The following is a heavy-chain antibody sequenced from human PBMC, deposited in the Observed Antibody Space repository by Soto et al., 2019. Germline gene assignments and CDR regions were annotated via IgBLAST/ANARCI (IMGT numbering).Heavy chain of an antibody. D-gene: IGHD3-10*01. J-gene: IGHJ4*02. V-gene: IGHV5-51*01. CDR2: IYPADSDT. CDR3: ARGLSVFDY. CDR1: GYSFTSYW. Sequence: RGESLKISCKGSGYSFTSYWIGWVRQMPGKGLEWMGVIYPADSDTRYSPSFQGQVTISVDKSISTAYLQWRSLKASDTAMYYCARGLSVFDYWGQGTLVTVSS.